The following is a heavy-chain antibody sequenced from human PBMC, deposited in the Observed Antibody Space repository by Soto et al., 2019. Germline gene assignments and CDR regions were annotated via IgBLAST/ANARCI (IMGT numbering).Heavy chain of an antibody. CDR1: GGSISSYY. D-gene: IGHD1-26*01. Sequence: PWETLSLTCTVSGGSISSYYWGWVRQPPGKGLEWLGYIYYSGSASYNPSLKRLVTMSVDTSKNQFSLKLSSVTAADTAVYYCARRPQSGSYSWCLDYWGEGTLVTVSS. CDR3: ARRPQSGSYSWCLDY. V-gene: IGHV4-59*04. J-gene: IGHJ4*02. CDR2: IYYSGSA.